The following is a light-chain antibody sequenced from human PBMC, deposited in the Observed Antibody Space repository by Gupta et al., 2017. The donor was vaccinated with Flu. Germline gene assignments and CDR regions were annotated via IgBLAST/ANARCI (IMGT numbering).Light chain of an antibody. J-gene: IGKJ1*01. CDR3: QQYYTNQGT. CDR2: WAS. CDR1: QSVLYSSNNKNY. V-gene: IGKV4-1*01. Sequence: NCKSSQSVLYSSNNKNYLAWYHQKSGQSPKLLIYWASTRESGVPDRFSGSGSGTDFTLTISSLQAEDVAVYYCQQYYTNQGTFGQGTKVEIK.